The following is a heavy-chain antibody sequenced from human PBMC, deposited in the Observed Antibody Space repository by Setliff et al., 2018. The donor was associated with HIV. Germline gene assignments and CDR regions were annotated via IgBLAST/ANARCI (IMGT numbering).Heavy chain of an antibody. Sequence: GASVKVSCKASGYTFNNYYMHWVRQAPGQGLEWMGIINPSDNRTHYAQKFQGGVTMTRDTSISTAYMELSRLRSDDTAVYYCAREEGSITIFGYFDYWGQGTLVTVSS. CDR3: AREEGSITIFGYFDY. CDR1: GYTFNNYY. V-gene: IGHV1-46*02. D-gene: IGHD3-3*01. CDR2: INPSDNRT. J-gene: IGHJ4*02.